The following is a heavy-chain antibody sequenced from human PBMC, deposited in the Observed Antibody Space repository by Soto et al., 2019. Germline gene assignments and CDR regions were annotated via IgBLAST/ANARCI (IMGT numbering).Heavy chain of an antibody. V-gene: IGHV4-31*03. J-gene: IGHJ6*03. CDR3: AREPKPQDYYYYYYMDV. CDR2: IYYSGST. Sequence: SETLSLTCTVSGGSISSGGYYWSWIRQHPGKGLEWIGYIYYSGSTYYNPSPKSRVTISVDTSKNQFSLKLSSVTAADTAVYYCAREPKPQDYYYYYYMDVWGKGTTVTVSS. CDR1: GGSISSGGYY.